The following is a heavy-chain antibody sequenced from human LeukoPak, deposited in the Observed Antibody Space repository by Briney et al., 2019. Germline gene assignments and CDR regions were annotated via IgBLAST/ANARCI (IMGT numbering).Heavy chain of an antibody. Sequence: GGSLRLSCAASGFTFSSYAMHWVRQAPGKGLEYVSAISSNGGSTYYANSVKGRFTISRDNSKNTLYLQMGSLRAEDMAVYYCARNPDYGGNSGLHYGIDVWGQGTTVTVSS. CDR2: ISSNGGST. D-gene: IGHD4-23*01. V-gene: IGHV3-64*01. J-gene: IGHJ6*02. CDR3: ARNPDYGGNSGLHYGIDV. CDR1: GFTFSSYA.